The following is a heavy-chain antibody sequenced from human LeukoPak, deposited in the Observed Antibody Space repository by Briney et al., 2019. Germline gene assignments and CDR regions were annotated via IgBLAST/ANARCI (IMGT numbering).Heavy chain of an antibody. D-gene: IGHD1-26*01. V-gene: IGHV6-1*01. CDR1: GDSVSSNSAA. CDR3: ARAVGATIGAYYYMDV. J-gene: IGHJ6*03. CDR2: TYYRSKWYN. Sequence: SQTLSLTRAISGDSVSSNSAAWNWIRQSPSRGLEWLGRTYYRSKWYNDYAVSVKSRITINPDTSKNQFSLQLNSVTPEDTAVYYCARAVGATIGAYYYMDVWGKGTTVTVSS.